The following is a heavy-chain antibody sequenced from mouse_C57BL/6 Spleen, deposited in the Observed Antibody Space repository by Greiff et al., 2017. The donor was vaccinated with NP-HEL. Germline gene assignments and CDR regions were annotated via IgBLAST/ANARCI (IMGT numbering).Heavy chain of an antibody. V-gene: IGHV5-9*01. Sequence: EVMLVESGGGLVKPGGSLKLSCAASGFTFSSYTMSWVRQTPEKRLEWVATISGGGGNSYYPDSVKGRFTISRDNAKNTLYLQMSSLRSEDTALYYCANDNQAYEGFAYWGQGTLVTVSA. J-gene: IGHJ3*01. D-gene: IGHD3-2*02. CDR1: GFTFSSYT. CDR2: ISGGGGNS. CDR3: ANDNQAYEGFAY.